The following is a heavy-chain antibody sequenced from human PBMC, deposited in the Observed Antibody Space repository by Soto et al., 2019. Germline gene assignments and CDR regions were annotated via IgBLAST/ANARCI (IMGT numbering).Heavy chain of an antibody. CDR3: MTPGSADHSDY. D-gene: IGHD2-15*01. CDR1: GIFFSSYG. Sequence: QVQLVESGGGVVQAGGSLRPSCAGSGIFFSSYGMHWVRQAPGKGLEWVALISHDGSSMFYADSVRARVTISRDNSRDMGFLQMSGLRPENTALYYCMTPGSADHSDYWGQGTLVTVSS. V-gene: IGHV3-30*03. J-gene: IGHJ4*02. CDR2: ISHDGSSM.